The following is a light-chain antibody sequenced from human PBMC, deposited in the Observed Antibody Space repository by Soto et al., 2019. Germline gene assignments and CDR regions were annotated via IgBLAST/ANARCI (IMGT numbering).Light chain of an antibody. CDR1: QSVSSN. CDR2: GAS. Sequence: IVMTQSPATLSVSPWERATLSCRASQSVSSNLAWYQQKPGQAPRLLIYGASTRATGIPARFSGSGSGTEFTLTISSLQSEDFAVYYCQKYNNWPPLTFGGGTKVEIK. V-gene: IGKV3-15*01. CDR3: QKYNNWPPLT. J-gene: IGKJ4*01.